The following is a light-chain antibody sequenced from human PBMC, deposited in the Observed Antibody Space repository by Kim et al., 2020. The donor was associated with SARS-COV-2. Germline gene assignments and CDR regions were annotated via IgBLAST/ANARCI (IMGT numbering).Light chain of an antibody. CDR2: PAS. Sequence: ASVGDRVTITCRASQGITSYLAWYQQQPEKAPKLLIFPASTLQSGVPSRFSGSGSGTEFTLTISSLQPEDVAIYYCQHLNTYPLTFAGGTKVDIK. CDR1: QGITSY. J-gene: IGKJ4*01. V-gene: IGKV1-9*01. CDR3: QHLNTYPLT.